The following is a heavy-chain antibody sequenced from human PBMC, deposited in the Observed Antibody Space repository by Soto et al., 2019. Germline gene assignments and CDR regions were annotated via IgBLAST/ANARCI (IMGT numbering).Heavy chain of an antibody. Sequence: SVKVSCKASGGTFSTSSFVWVRQGPGQGLEWMGGIIPIFTRTNFAQKFQGRVTFSADESTRTTYMELRSLTSEDTAIYYCARDVVRSTAGDSWGQGALVTVSS. J-gene: IGHJ4*02. CDR1: GGTFSTSS. CDR3: ARDVVRSTAGDS. CDR2: IIPIFTRT. D-gene: IGHD2-15*01. V-gene: IGHV1-69*13.